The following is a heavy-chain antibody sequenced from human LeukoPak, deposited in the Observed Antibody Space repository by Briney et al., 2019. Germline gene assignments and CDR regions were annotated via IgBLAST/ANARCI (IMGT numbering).Heavy chain of an antibody. CDR3: ARHIVGATPSNWFDP. CDR1: GGSFSGYY. D-gene: IGHD1-26*01. Sequence: PSETLSLTCAVYGGSFSGYYWSWIRQPPGKGLEWIGYIYYSGSTNYNPSLKSRVTISVDTSKNQFSLKLSSVTAADTAVYYCARHIVGATPSNWFDPWGQGTLVTVSS. V-gene: IGHV4-59*08. J-gene: IGHJ5*02. CDR2: IYYSGST.